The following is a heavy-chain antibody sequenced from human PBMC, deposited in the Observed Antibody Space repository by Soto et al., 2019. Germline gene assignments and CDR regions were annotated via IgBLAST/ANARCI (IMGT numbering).Heavy chain of an antibody. CDR1: GGSFSGYY. V-gene: IGHV4-34*01. CDR2: INHSGST. Sequence: PSETLSLTCAVYGGSFSGYYWSWIRQPPGKGLEWIGEINHSGSTNYNSSLKSRVTISVDPSKNQFYLRLSSVTDADADVYYCAKGGGRYSGYDTDFDYWGQGTLVTVSS. D-gene: IGHD5-12*01. J-gene: IGHJ4*02. CDR3: AKGGGRYSGYDTDFDY.